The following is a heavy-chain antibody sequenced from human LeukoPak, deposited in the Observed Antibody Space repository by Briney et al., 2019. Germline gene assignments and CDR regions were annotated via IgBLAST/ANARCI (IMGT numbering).Heavy chain of an antibody. CDR1: GFTFSSYS. V-gene: IGHV3-21*01. Sequence: GGSLRLSCAASGFTFSSYSMNWVRQAPGKGLEWVSSISSSSSYIYYADSVKGRFTITRDNAKNSLYLQMNSRRAEDTAVYYCARARGRSTRHWGQGTLVTVSS. J-gene: IGHJ4*02. CDR2: ISSSSSYI. CDR3: ARARGRSTRH. D-gene: IGHD2-2*01.